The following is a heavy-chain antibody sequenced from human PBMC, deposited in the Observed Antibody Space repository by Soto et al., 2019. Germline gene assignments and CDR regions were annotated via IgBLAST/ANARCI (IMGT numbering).Heavy chain of an antibody. J-gene: IGHJ6*02. CDR2: IIPIFGTA. Sequence: GASVKVSCKASGYTFSSYAISWVRQAPGQGLEWMGGIIPIFGTANYAQKFQGRVTITADKSTSTAYMEVNNLRSEDTAEYYCAKVRYSSPMGYYYGMDVWGQGTTVTVSS. CDR1: GYTFSSYA. V-gene: IGHV1-69*06. D-gene: IGHD6-19*01. CDR3: AKVRYSSPMGYYYGMDV.